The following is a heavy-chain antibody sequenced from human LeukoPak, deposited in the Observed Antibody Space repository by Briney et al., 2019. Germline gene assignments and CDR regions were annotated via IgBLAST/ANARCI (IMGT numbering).Heavy chain of an antibody. CDR3: ARRSIAVDGSFDY. CDR1: GGSISSSSYY. Sequence: PSETLSLTCTVSGGSISSSSYYWGWIRQPPGKGLEWIGSIYYSGSTYYNPSLKSRVTMSVDTSKNQFSLKLSSVTAADTAVYYCARRSIAVDGSFDYWGQGTLVTASS. V-gene: IGHV4-39*01. CDR2: IYYSGST. J-gene: IGHJ4*02. D-gene: IGHD6-19*01.